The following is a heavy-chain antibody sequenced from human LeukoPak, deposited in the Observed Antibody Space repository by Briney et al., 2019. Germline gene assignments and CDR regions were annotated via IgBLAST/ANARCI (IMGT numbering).Heavy chain of an antibody. Sequence: GASVKVSCKASGGTFCSYAISWVRQAPGRGLEWMGRIIPIFGTANYAQKFQGRVTITTDESTSTAYMELSSLRSEDTAVYYCARSGEDTAMVIGAYFDYWGQGTLVTVSS. CDR1: GGTFCSYA. V-gene: IGHV1-69*05. CDR2: IIPIFGTA. CDR3: ARSGEDTAMVIGAYFDY. J-gene: IGHJ4*02. D-gene: IGHD5-18*01.